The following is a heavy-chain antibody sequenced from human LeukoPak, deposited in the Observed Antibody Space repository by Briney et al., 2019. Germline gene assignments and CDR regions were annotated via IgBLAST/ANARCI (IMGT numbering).Heavy chain of an antibody. CDR1: GGSIASSSYY. J-gene: IGHJ4*02. D-gene: IGHD2-2*01. V-gene: IGHV4-39*01. Sequence: KPSETLSLTCTVSGGSIASSSYYWGWIRQPPGKGLEYIGSIYFSGRTFHNSSLKSRVTMSVDLPKRQFSLGLSSVTAADTAVYYCARLAYIVVGPTAFDSWGQGILVTVSS. CDR3: ARLAYIVVGPTAFDS. CDR2: IYFSGRT.